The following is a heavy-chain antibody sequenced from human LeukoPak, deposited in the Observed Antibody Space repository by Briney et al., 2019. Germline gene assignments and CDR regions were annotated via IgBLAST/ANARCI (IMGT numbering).Heavy chain of an antibody. Sequence: GGSLRLSCAASGFTFSSYAMSWVRHAPGKGLEWVSAISVSGGSTYYADSVKGRFAISRANAKNTLYPQMNSLRAEDTAVYYCAKFLPTHIVVANYYFGYWGQGTLVTVSS. CDR1: GFTFSSYA. J-gene: IGHJ4*02. CDR2: ISVSGGST. V-gene: IGHV3-23*01. CDR3: AKFLPTHIVVANYYFGY. D-gene: IGHD2-21*01.